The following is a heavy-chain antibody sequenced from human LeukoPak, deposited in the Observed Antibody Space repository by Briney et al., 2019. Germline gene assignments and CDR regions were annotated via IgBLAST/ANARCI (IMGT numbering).Heavy chain of an antibody. V-gene: IGHV3-21*04. Sequence: GGSLRLSCAASGFTFSSYSMNWVRQAPGKGLEWVSSISSSSSYIYYADSVKGRFTISRDNSKNTLYLQMNSLRSEDTAVYYCARGDSSSWYGATTLPFDYWGQGTLVTVSS. D-gene: IGHD6-13*01. CDR1: GFTFSSYS. J-gene: IGHJ4*02. CDR2: ISSSSSYI. CDR3: ARGDSSSWYGATTLPFDY.